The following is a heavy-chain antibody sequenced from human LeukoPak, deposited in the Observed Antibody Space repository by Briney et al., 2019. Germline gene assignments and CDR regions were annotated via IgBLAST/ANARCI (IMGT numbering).Heavy chain of an antibody. V-gene: IGHV3-53*01. J-gene: IGHJ6*03. Sequence: GGSLRLSCAAPGLTVITNYMSWFRQAPGKGLKWVSVIYSGGSTYYADSVKGRFTISRDNSKNTLYLQMNSLRAEDTAVYYCARRSGSYFHYYYYYMDVWGKGTTVTVSS. CDR3: ARRSGSYFHYYYYYMDV. CDR1: GLTVITNY. CDR2: IYSGGST. D-gene: IGHD1-26*01.